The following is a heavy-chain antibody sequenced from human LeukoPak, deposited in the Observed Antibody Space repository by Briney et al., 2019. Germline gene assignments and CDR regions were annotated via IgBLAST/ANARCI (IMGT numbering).Heavy chain of an antibody. CDR1: GYTFTSYD. CDR3: ARAIPYDSSGYYIWGESLDY. Sequence: ASVKVSCKASGYTFTSYDINWVRQATGQGLEWMGWMNPNSGNTGYAQKFQGRVTITRNTSISTAYMELSSLRSEDTAVYYCARAIPYDSSGYYIWGESLDYWGQGTLVTVSS. J-gene: IGHJ4*02. CDR2: MNPNSGNT. V-gene: IGHV1-8*03. D-gene: IGHD3-22*01.